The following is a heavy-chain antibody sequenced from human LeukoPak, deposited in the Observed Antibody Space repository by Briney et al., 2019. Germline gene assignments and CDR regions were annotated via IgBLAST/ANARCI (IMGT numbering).Heavy chain of an antibody. J-gene: IGHJ4*02. Sequence: ASVKVSCKASGYTFTDYFMHWVRQAPGQGLEWMGWINPNSGGTHYAQKFQGRVTLTRDTSISTAYMELSRLRSDDTAVYYCARDLGSGMATSPGDYWGQGTLVTVSS. CDR1: GYTFTDYF. CDR2: INPNSGGT. V-gene: IGHV1-2*02. D-gene: IGHD5-24*01. CDR3: ARDLGSGMATSPGDY.